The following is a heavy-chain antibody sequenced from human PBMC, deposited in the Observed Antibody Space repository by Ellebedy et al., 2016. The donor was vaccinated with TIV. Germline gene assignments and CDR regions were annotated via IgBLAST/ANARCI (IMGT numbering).Heavy chain of an antibody. CDR3: AKDMGAGVRGVPVDY. Sequence: GGSLRLXXAASGFTFADYAMHWVRQVPGKGLEWVSLINWDGGSTYYADSLQGRFIISRDNSKNSVYLQMGSLRPEDTGLYYCAKDMGAGVRGVPVDYWGQGTQVTVSS. CDR2: INWDGGST. CDR1: GFTFADYA. J-gene: IGHJ4*02. V-gene: IGHV3-43D*03. D-gene: IGHD3-10*01.